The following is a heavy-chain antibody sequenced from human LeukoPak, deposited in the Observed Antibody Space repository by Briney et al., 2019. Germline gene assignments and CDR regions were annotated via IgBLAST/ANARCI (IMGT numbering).Heavy chain of an antibody. CDR2: IYYSGST. J-gene: IGHJ3*02. D-gene: IGHD1-7*01. CDR1: GGSISSSSYY. V-gene: IGHV4-39*07. Sequence: SETLSLTCTVSGGSISSSSYYWGWIRQPPGKGLEWIGGIYYSGSTYHNPSLKSRVTISVDTSKNQFSLKLSSVTAADTAVYYCARDTGNFPHVSFDIWGQETMVTVSS. CDR3: ARDTGNFPHVSFDI.